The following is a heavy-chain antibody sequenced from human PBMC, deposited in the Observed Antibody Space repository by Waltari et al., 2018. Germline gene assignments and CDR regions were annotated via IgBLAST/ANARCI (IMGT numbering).Heavy chain of an antibody. Sequence: QVQLQESGPGLVKPSETLSLTCAVPGYSIRSGYYWGRIRQPPGKGLEWIGSIYHSGSTYYNPSLKSRVTISVDTSKNQFSLKLSSVTAADTAVYYCARLVGATGAGAFDIWGQGTMVTVSS. CDR2: IYHSGST. V-gene: IGHV4-38-2*01. D-gene: IGHD1-26*01. J-gene: IGHJ3*02. CDR3: ARLVGATGAGAFDI. CDR1: GYSIRSGYY.